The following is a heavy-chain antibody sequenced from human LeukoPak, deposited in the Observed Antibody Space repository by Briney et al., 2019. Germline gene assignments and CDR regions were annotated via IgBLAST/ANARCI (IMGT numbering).Heavy chain of an antibody. CDR1: GGSISISSYY. D-gene: IGHD6-19*01. Sequence: PSETLSLTCTVSGGSISISSYYWGWIRQPPGKGLEWIGSIYYSGSTYYNPSLKSRVTISVDTSKKHFSLKLSSVTAADTAVYYCAGSSGWQPYYYYYMDVWGKGTTVTISS. CDR3: AGSSGWQPYYYYYMDV. CDR2: IYYSGST. J-gene: IGHJ6*03. V-gene: IGHV4-39*07.